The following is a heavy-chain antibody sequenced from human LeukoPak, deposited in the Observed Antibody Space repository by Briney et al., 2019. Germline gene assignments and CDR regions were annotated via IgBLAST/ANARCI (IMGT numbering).Heavy chain of an antibody. CDR2: IHPKSGAT. D-gene: IGHD1-1*01. CDR3: AREIISTTAS. Sequence: GASVKVSCKASGYTFTDYHMHWVRQAPGQGLEWMGWIHPKSGATNYAQKFQGRVTMTRDTSISTAYMELSSLRSDDTAVFYCAREIISTTASWGQGTLVTVSS. J-gene: IGHJ4*02. CDR1: GYTFTDYH. V-gene: IGHV1-2*02.